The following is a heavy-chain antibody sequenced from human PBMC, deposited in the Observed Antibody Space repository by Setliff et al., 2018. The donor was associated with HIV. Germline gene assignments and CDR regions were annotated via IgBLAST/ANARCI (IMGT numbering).Heavy chain of an antibody. D-gene: IGHD3-22*01. CDR2: IYYSGST. V-gene: IGHV4-39*02. CDR3: ARVGHYFDAFDI. CDR1: GGSINSTSYY. Sequence: SETLSLTCTVSGGSINSTSYYWGWIRQPPGKGLEWIGNIYYSGSTYYNPSLNSRVTISVDTSKNHFSLKLTSVTAADTAIYYCARVGHYFDAFDIWGQGTMVTVSS. J-gene: IGHJ3*02.